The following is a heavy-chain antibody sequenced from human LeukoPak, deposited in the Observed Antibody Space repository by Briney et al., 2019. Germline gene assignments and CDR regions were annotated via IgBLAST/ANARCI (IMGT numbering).Heavy chain of an antibody. Sequence: PGGSLRLSCAASGFIFSNYWMSWVRQAPGKGLEWVSVIYSGGSTYYADSVKGRFTISRDNSKNTLYLQMNSLRAEDTAVYYCAIGYGGNPFLLFDYWGQGTLVTVSS. V-gene: IGHV3-53*01. CDR3: AIGYGGNPFLLFDY. D-gene: IGHD2-15*01. CDR1: GFIFSNYW. CDR2: IYSGGST. J-gene: IGHJ4*02.